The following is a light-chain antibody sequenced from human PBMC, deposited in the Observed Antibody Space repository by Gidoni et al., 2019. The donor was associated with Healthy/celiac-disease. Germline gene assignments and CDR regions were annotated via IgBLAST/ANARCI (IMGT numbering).Light chain of an antibody. J-gene: IGKJ5*01. Sequence: EIVLTQSPATLSLSPGERTTLSCRASQSVSSYLAWYYQKTGQDTTILIYDASNSSTGRPASFSGSGSATNFTLPTINLEPEDFAVYYCQQRSNWPPITFGQGTRLEIK. V-gene: IGKV3-11*01. CDR3: QQRSNWPPIT. CDR1: QSVSSY. CDR2: DAS.